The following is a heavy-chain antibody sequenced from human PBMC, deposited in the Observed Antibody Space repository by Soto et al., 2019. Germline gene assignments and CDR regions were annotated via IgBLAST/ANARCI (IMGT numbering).Heavy chain of an antibody. J-gene: IGHJ4*02. CDR2: ISSSSSYI. V-gene: IGHV3-21*04. CDR3: AKNQERELPRVIDF. D-gene: IGHD1-7*01. Sequence: GGSLRLSCAASGFTFSSYSMNWVRKSPGKGLEWVSSISSSSSYIYYADSVKGRFTISRDNANNTLYLQMSSLRAEDTALYYCAKNQERELPRVIDFWGQGTLVTVSS. CDR1: GFTFSSYS.